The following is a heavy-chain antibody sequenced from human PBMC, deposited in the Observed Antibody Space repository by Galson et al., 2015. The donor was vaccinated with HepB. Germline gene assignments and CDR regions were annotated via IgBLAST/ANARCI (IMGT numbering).Heavy chain of an antibody. D-gene: IGHD1-20*01. J-gene: IGHJ4*02. CDR3: ARAWAVTDYFDY. CDR1: GFTFSSYA. Sequence: SLRLSCAASGFTFSSYAMHWVRQAPGKGLEWVAVISYDGSNKYYADSVKGRFTISRDNSKNTLYLQMNSLRAEDTAVYYCARAWAVTDYFDYWGQGTLVTVSS. V-gene: IGHV3-30-3*01. CDR2: ISYDGSNK.